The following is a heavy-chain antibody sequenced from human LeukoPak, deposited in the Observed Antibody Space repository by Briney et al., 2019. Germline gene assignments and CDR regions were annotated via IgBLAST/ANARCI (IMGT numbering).Heavy chain of an antibody. CDR1: GFTFSSYA. V-gene: IGHV3-30-3*01. CDR2: ISYDGSNK. CDR3: AREGRWLQFE. J-gene: IGHJ4*02. Sequence: GGSLRLSCAASGFTFSSYAMHWVRQAPGKGLEWVAVISYDGSNKYYADSVKGRFTISRDNSKNTLYLQMNSLRAEDTAVYYCAREGRWLQFEWGQGTLVTVSS. D-gene: IGHD5-24*01.